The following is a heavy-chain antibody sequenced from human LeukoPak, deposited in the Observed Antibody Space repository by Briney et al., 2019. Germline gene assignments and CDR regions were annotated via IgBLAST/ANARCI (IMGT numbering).Heavy chain of an antibody. CDR3: ARDRYSGSYGGYFDY. V-gene: IGHV3-30-3*01. D-gene: IGHD1-26*01. CDR1: GYTLGNYP. CDR2: ISHDGSDK. J-gene: IGHJ4*02. Sequence: GGSLRLSCAASGYTLGNYPIHCVRQAPGKGLEWVSFISHDGSDKYYADSVKGRFTISRDNSKNTLYLQMDSLRAEDTAVFYCARDRYSGSYGGYFDYWGQGTLVTVSS.